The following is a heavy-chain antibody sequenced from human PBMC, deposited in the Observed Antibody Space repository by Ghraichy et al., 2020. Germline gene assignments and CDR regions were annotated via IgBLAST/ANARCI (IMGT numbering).Heavy chain of an antibody. CDR3: AREPGAKSYFLDY. CDR1: GYTFTNYF. V-gene: IGHV1-46*01. Sequence: ASVQVSCKTYGYTFTNYFIHWVRQAPGQGLEYVGVIYPPGGSTSCPPKFQGRVVMTMDTSTTTVYLELSSLRSEDTAMYYCAREPGAKSYFLDYWGQGTLVTVSS. CDR2: IYPPGGST. J-gene: IGHJ4*02. D-gene: IGHD1-14*01.